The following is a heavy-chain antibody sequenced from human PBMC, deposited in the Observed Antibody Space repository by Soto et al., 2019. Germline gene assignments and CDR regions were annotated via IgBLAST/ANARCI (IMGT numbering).Heavy chain of an antibody. CDR2: MSFDGSNK. J-gene: IGHJ5*02. Sequence: QVQLVESGGSVVQHGRSLRLSCAASGFTFSSYAMHWVRQAPGKGLEWVAVMSFDGSNKNYADSVKGRFTISRDNSKNTLSLQMNSLRAQDAAVYYCARGFLIVVSRVGWFDPWGQGTLVTVSS. CDR1: GFTFSSYA. D-gene: IGHD3-22*01. V-gene: IGHV3-30-3*01. CDR3: ARGFLIVVSRVGWFDP.